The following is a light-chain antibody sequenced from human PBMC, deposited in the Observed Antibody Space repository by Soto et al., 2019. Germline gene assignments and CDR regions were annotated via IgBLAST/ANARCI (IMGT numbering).Light chain of an antibody. V-gene: IGKV3-20*01. CDR2: DVS. CDR1: QSVSSNY. CDR3: PQYCLSPT. J-gene: IGKJ1*01. Sequence: DIVLTQSPGTLSLSPGERATLSCRSSQSVSSNYLAWYQKKPDQAPRLVIYDVSGRATGIPDRFSGSGSGTEISFTTSSLAPDDSAVYYCPQYCLSPTFGQGTKVEIK.